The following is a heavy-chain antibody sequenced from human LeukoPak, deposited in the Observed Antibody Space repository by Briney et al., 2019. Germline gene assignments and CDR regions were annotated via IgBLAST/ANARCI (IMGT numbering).Heavy chain of an antibody. V-gene: IGHV3-48*03. J-gene: IGHJ3*02. CDR1: GFTFSGYE. D-gene: IGHD3-22*01. Sequence: GGSLRLSCAASGFTFSGYEMNWVRQAPGKGLEWVSYISRSGRTIYDADSVKGRFTISRDNAKNSLYLQMNSLRDEDTAVYYCARLTYYYDSSGLHAFDIWGQGTMVTVSS. CDR2: ISRSGRTI. CDR3: ARLTYYYDSSGLHAFDI.